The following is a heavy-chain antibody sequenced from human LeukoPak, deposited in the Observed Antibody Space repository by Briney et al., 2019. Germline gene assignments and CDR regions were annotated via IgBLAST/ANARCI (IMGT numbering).Heavy chain of an antibody. CDR2: IYSGGST. J-gene: IGHJ4*02. D-gene: IGHD3-22*01. CDR3: ARDRGAEYYYHNIGYYYFDY. Sequence: GGSLRLSCAASGFTVSSNYMSWVRQAPGKGLEWVSVIYSGGSTYYADSVKGRFTISRDNSKNTLYLQMNSLRAEDTAVYYCARDRGAEYYYHNIGYYYFDYWGQGTLVTVSS. CDR1: GFTVSSNY. V-gene: IGHV3-53*01.